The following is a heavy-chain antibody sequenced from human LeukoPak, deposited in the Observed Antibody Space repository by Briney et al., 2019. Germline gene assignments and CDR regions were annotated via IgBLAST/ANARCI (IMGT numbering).Heavy chain of an antibody. D-gene: IGHD2-21*02. CDR2: IFYSGNT. V-gene: IGHV4-59*12. J-gene: IGHJ2*01. CDR1: GDSITTSY. CDR3: ARGSKVVTTIPRPGWYFDL. Sequence: PSETLSLTCSVSGDSITTSYWNWIRQPPGQGLEWIRSIFYSGNTKYNPAPQSRVTISVDTSKNQFSLKLTSVTAADTTVYYCARGSKVVTTIPRPGWYFDLWGRGTLVTVSS.